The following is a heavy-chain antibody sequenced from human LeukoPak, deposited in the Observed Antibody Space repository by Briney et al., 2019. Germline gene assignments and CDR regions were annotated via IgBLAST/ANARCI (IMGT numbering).Heavy chain of an antibody. Sequence: AASVKVSCKASGGTFSSYVISWVRQAPGQGLEWMGGIIPIFGTANYAQKFQGRVTITADKSTSTAYMELSSLRSEDTAVYYCARAAGYYDSSGFSLDYWGQGTLVTVSS. D-gene: IGHD3-22*01. CDR3: ARAAGYYDSSGFSLDY. J-gene: IGHJ4*02. CDR1: GGTFSSYV. V-gene: IGHV1-69*06. CDR2: IIPIFGTA.